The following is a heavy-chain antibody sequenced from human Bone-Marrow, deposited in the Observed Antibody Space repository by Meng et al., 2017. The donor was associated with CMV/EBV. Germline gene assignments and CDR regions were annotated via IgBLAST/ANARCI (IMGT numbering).Heavy chain of an antibody. CDR2: ITYTGST. CDR3: ARGSTGITPY. V-gene: IGHV4-59*12. J-gene: IGHJ4*02. CDR1: GASISSFY. Sequence: GSLRLSCTVSGASISSFYWSWIRQPPGEGLEWIGYITYTGSTNYNPSLKSRVTISLDTSKNQFSLKLSSVTAADTAVYYCARGSTGITPYWGQGTLVTVSS. D-gene: IGHD1-1*01.